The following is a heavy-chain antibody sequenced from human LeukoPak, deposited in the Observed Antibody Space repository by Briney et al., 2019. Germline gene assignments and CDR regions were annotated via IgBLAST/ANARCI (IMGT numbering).Heavy chain of an antibody. V-gene: IGHV3-30*02. Sequence: GGSLRLSCAASGFTFSSYGMHWVRQAPGKGLEWVALIRYDGSNKYYADSVKGRFTISRDNSKNTLYLQMNSLRAEDTAVYYCATTEGELMRIDYWGQGTLVTVSS. J-gene: IGHJ4*02. CDR2: IRYDGSNK. CDR1: GFTFSSYG. CDR3: ATTEGELMRIDY. D-gene: IGHD1-26*01.